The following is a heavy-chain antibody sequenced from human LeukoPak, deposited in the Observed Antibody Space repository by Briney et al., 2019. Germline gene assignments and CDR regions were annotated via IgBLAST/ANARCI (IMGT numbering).Heavy chain of an antibody. J-gene: IGHJ5*02. Sequence: SETLSLTCTVSGGSISSYYWSWIRQPPGKGLEWIGYIYYSGSTNYNPSLKSRVTISVDTSKNQFSLKLSSVTAADTTVYYCARRVTSNCFDPWGQGTLVTVSS. D-gene: IGHD2-21*02. V-gene: IGHV4-59*08. CDR1: GGSISSYY. CDR3: ARRVTSNCFDP. CDR2: IYYSGST.